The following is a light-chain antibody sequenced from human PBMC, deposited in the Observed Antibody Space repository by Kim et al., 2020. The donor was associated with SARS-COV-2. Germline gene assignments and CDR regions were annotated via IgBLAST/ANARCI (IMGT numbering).Light chain of an antibody. CDR2: STN. CDR1: SGSVSTTNY. Sequence: GGTITLTGGLTSGSVSTTNYPSWFQQTPGQSPRTLIHSTNTRSSGVPDRFSASILGDKAALTITGAQSDDESDYYCVLYVGGGISMFGGGTQLTVL. CDR3: VLYVGGGISM. J-gene: IGLJ3*02. V-gene: IGLV8-61*01.